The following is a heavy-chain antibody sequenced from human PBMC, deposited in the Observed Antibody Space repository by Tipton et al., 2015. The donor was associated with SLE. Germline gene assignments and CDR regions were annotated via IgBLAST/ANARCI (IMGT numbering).Heavy chain of an antibody. D-gene: IGHD6-6*01. CDR2: IYYSGST. J-gene: IGHJ6*03. Sequence: TLSLTCTVSGGSISSYYWSWIRQPPGKGLERIGYIYYSGSTNYNPSLKSRVTISVDTSKNQFSLKLSSVTAADTAVYYCARGSSSSSYYYYYMDVWGKGTTVTVSS. V-gene: IGHV4-59*01. CDR1: GGSISSYY. CDR3: ARGSSSSSYYYYYMDV.